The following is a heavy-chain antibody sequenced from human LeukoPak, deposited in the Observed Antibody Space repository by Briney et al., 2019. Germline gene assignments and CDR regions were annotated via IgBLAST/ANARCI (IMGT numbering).Heavy chain of an antibody. J-gene: IGHJ6*02. CDR1: GGSFSGYY. Sequence: SETLSLTCAVYGGSFSGYYWSWIRQPPGKGLEWIGEINHSGSTNYNPSLKSRVTISVDTSKNQFSLKLSSVTAADTAVYYCARGLSLYYYYYYGMDVWGQGTTVTVSS. D-gene: IGHD2/OR15-2a*01. CDR2: INHSGST. CDR3: ARGLSLYYYYYYGMDV. V-gene: IGHV4-34*01.